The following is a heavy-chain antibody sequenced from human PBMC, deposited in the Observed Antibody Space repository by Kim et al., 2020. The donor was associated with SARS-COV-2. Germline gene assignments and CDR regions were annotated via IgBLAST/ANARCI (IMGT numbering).Heavy chain of an antibody. V-gene: IGHV1-2*06. CDR2: IHPNSGDT. J-gene: IGHJ4*02. CDR3: ARGQRDESSYCEL. CDR1: GYTFTDYY. D-gene: IGHD3-22*01. Sequence: ASVKVSCKASGYTFTDYYIHWVRQAPGQGLEWMGRIHPNSGDTDYAQKFRDRVTMTRDTSVTTTYMEMSTLRSDDTAVFYCARGQRDESSYCELWGQGTLVTVSS.